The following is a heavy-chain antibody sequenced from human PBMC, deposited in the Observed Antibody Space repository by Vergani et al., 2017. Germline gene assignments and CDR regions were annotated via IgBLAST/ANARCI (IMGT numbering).Heavy chain of an antibody. CDR2: IVVGSGNT. CDR1: GFTFTSSA. J-gene: IGHJ4*02. V-gene: IGHV1-58*02. Sequence: QLVQSGAEVKKPGASVKVSCKASGFTFTSSAMQWVRQARGQRLEWIGWIVVGSGNTNYAQKFQERVTITRDMSTSTAYMELSSLRSEDTAVYYCAAGIAAAGTPFDYWGQGTLVTVSS. CDR3: AAGIAAAGTPFDY. D-gene: IGHD6-13*01.